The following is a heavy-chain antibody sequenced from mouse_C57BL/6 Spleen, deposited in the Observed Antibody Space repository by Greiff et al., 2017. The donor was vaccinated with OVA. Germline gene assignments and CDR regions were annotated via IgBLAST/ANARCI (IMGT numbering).Heavy chain of an antibody. J-gene: IGHJ2*01. Sequence: EVKVEESGGGLVQPGGSMKLSCVASGFTFSNYWMNWVRQSPEKGLEWVAQIRLKSDNYATHYAESVKGRFTISRDDSKSSVYLQMNNLRAEDTGIYYCTGRVTFDYWGQGTTLTVSS. CDR1: GFTFSNYW. D-gene: IGHD2-5*01. V-gene: IGHV6-3*01. CDR2: IRLKSDNYAT. CDR3: TGRVTFDY.